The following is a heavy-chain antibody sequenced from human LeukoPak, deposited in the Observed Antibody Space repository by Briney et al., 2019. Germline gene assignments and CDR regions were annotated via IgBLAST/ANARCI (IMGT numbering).Heavy chain of an antibody. J-gene: IGHJ4*02. Sequence: PSETLSLTRTVSGGSISSYYWSWIRQPARKGLEWIGRISTSGSTHYNLSLKSPVTTSEDTRKNLFSLKLSSLTAAGTPVYYSARDGITPDYGGQGTLVTVSS. CDR2: ISTSGST. CDR1: GGSISSYY. V-gene: IGHV4-4*07. D-gene: IGHD3-10*01. CDR3: ARDGITPDY.